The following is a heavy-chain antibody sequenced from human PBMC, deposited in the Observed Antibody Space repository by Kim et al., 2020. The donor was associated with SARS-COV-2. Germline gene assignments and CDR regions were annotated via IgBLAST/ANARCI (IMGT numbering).Heavy chain of an antibody. CDR3: ARDLYYYGSGSYIFGESWFDP. CDR1: GFTFSSYA. V-gene: IGHV3-30*04. J-gene: IGHJ5*02. CDR2: ISYDGSNK. Sequence: GGSLRLSCAASGFTFSSYAMHWVRQAPGKGLEWVAVISYDGSNKYYADSVKGRFTISRDNSKNTLYLQMNSLRAEDTAVYYCARDLYYYGSGSYIFGESWFDPWGQGTLVTVSS. D-gene: IGHD3-10*01.